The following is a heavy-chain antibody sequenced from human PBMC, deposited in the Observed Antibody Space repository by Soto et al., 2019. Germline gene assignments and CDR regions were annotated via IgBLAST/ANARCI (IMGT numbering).Heavy chain of an antibody. Sequence: GELLKISCKGSGYSFTSYWIGWVRQMPGKGLEWMGIIYPGDSDTRYSPSFQGQVTISADKSISTAYLQWSSLKASDTAMYYCARPVNGDYSYYYYYMDVWGKGTTVTVSS. V-gene: IGHV5-51*01. CDR1: GYSFTSYW. CDR2: IYPGDSDT. D-gene: IGHD4-17*01. J-gene: IGHJ6*03. CDR3: ARPVNGDYSYYYYYMDV.